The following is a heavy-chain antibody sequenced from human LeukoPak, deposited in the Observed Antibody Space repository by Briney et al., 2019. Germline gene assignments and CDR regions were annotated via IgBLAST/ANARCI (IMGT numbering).Heavy chain of an antibody. J-gene: IGHJ4*02. CDR3: ARDANYYDSRGENYFNC. V-gene: IGHV3-7*01. CDR2: IKPDGGEK. CDR1: GFTFSSYM. Sequence: PGGSLRLSCAASGFTFSSYMMTWVRQAPGKGLEWVANIKPDGGEKFYVDSVRGRFTISRDNAKNSLYLQLNSLRAEDTAVYYCARDANYYDSRGENYFNCWGQGTLVTVSS. D-gene: IGHD3-22*01.